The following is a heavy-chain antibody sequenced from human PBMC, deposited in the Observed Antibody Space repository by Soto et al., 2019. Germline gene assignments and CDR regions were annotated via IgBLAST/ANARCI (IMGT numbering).Heavy chain of an antibody. D-gene: IGHD5-12*01. Sequence: SETLSLTCTVSGGSISSGGYYWSWIRQHPGKGLEWIGYIYYSGSTYYNPSLKSRVTISVDTSKNQFSPKLSSVTAADTAVYYCARARRDGYNPLYYFDYWGQGTLVTVSS. J-gene: IGHJ4*02. V-gene: IGHV4-31*03. CDR2: IYYSGST. CDR3: ARARRDGYNPLYYFDY. CDR1: GGSISSGGYY.